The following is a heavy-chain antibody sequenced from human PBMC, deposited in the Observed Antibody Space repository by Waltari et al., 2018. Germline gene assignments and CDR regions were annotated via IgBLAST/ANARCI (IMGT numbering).Heavy chain of an antibody. Sequence: QLQLQESGPGLLKPSETLSLTCTVSVGSLSSSSYSWGWIRQPPGKGLEWIADLYYTGTPYYNPSLKSRVTISVDTSRNQFSLKLSSVTAADTAVYFCARRSGYYDLWGQGTMVTVSS. CDR3: ARRSGYYDL. CDR2: LYYTGTP. V-gene: IGHV4-39*07. J-gene: IGHJ3*01. CDR1: VGSLSSSSYS. D-gene: IGHD3-3*01.